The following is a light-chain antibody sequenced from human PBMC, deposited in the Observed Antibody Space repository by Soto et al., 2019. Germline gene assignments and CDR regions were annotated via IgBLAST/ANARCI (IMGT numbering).Light chain of an antibody. CDR3: SSSTSGSTLCV. V-gene: IGLV2-14*01. Sequence: QSLLTQPAAMSGSPRQAMTISCTGTSTDGGGYDYVSWYQQHPGKAPRLMIYKASNRPSGVSHRFSGSRSGNTASLPISGLQAEDEADYSCSSSTSGSTLCVFGTGTKVTVL. J-gene: IGLJ1*01. CDR1: STDGGGYDY. CDR2: KAS.